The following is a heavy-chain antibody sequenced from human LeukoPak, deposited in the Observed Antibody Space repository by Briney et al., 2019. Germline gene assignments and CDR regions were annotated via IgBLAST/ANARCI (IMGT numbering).Heavy chain of an antibody. V-gene: IGHV3-23*01. CDR3: AKGSSGYFADL. J-gene: IGHJ5*02. Sequence: GGSLRLSCAASGFIFNNYGLIWVRQAPGKGLAWVSAISNDGGGTQYADFVKGRFTISRDNSKNTLFLQMSSLRAEDTALYFCAKGSSGYFADLWGQGTLVTVSP. D-gene: IGHD3-22*01. CDR2: ISNDGGGT. CDR1: GFIFNNYG.